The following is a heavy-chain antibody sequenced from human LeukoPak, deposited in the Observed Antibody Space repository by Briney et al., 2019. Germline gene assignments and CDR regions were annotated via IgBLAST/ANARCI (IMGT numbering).Heavy chain of an antibody. CDR2: IWYDGSNK. J-gene: IGHJ6*02. CDR1: GFTFSSND. V-gene: IGHV3-33*01. D-gene: IGHD4-11*01. CDR3: ARPYYSNYYYYGMDV. Sequence: PGGSLRLSCAASGFTFSSNDMHWVRQAPGKGLEWVGIIWYDGSNKYYADSVKGRFTISRDNSKNTLYLQMNSLRVEDTAVYYCARPYYSNYYYYGMDVWGQGTTVTVSS.